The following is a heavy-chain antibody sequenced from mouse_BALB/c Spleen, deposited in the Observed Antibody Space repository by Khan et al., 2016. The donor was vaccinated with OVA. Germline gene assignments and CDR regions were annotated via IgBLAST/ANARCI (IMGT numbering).Heavy chain of an antibody. Sequence: QIQLVQSGPELKKPGESVKISCKASGYTFTDYSMHWVKQAPGKGLKWMGWINTETGEPTYADDFKGRFAFSLDTSASTAYLQINNLKEEDTTTYFCARGHYGSSDYWGQGTTLTVSS. CDR1: GYTFTDYS. D-gene: IGHD1-1*01. J-gene: IGHJ2*01. V-gene: IGHV9-2-1*01. CDR2: INTETGEP. CDR3: ARGHYGSSDY.